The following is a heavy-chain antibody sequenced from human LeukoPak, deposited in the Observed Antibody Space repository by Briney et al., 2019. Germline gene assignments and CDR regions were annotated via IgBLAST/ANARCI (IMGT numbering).Heavy chain of an antibody. J-gene: IGHJ4*02. Sequence: PGESLRLSCVASGFTFTNYAMSWVRQAPGKGLEWIGEINHSGSTNYNPPLKSRVTISVDTSKNQFSLKLSSVTAADTAVYYCARGRPVLRFLEWSTDYWGQGTLVTVSS. D-gene: IGHD3-3*01. CDR1: GFTFTNYA. V-gene: IGHV4-34*01. CDR2: INHSGST. CDR3: ARGRPVLRFLEWSTDY.